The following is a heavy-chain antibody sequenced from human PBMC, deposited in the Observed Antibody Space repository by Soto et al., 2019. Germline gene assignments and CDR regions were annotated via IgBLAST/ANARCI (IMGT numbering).Heavy chain of an antibody. CDR1: GFTFSSYG. D-gene: IGHD3-3*01. CDR2: ISYEGSNK. V-gene: IGHV3-30*18. Sequence: GGSLRLSCAASGFTFSSYGMHWVRQAPGKGLEWVAVISYEGSNKYNAENVKGRFTISRDNSKNTLYLQMNSLRAEDTAVYYCANGPDYDFWSGPLRTLGTYGMDVWGQGTTVTVSS. J-gene: IGHJ6*02. CDR3: ANGPDYDFWSGPLRTLGTYGMDV.